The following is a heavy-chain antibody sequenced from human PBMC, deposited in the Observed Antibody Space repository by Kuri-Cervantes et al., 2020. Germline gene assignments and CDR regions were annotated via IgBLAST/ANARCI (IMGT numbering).Heavy chain of an antibody. CDR3: ARVADYCTTGYCYYMDV. CDR1: HCSISSAYY. D-gene: IGHD3-16*01. Sequence: ESLKISCIVSHCSISSAYYWGCLRQPPGKGLEWSANIYHSGGTYHNASLESRVTISVDTSKNQFSLKLSSVTAADTAVYYCARVADYCTTGYCYYMDVWAKGTTVTVSS. J-gene: IGHJ6*03. CDR2: IYHSGGT. V-gene: IGHV4-38-2*02.